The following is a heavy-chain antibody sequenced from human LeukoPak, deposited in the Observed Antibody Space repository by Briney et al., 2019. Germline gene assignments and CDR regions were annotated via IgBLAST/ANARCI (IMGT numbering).Heavy chain of an antibody. CDR1: GYSFTSYW. CDR2: IYPGDSDT. Sequence: GESLKISCKGSGYSFTSYWIGWVRQMPGKGLEWMGIIYPGDSDTRYSPSFQGQVTISADKSISTAYPQWSSLKASDTAMYYCARWNSYGYDYFDYWGQGTLVTVSS. D-gene: IGHD5-18*01. CDR3: ARWNSYGYDYFDY. V-gene: IGHV5-51*01. J-gene: IGHJ4*02.